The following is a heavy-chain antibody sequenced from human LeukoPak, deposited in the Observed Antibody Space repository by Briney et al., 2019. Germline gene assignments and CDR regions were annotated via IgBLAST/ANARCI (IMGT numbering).Heavy chain of an antibody. D-gene: IGHD3-10*01. Sequence: SQTLSLTCAISGDSVSSNSAAWNWIRQSPSRGLEWLGRTYYRSKWYNDYAVSVKSRITINPDTSKNQFSLQLNSVTPEGTAVYYCARSKTNRAVRGVIITNWFDPWGQGTLVTVSS. CDR2: TYYRSKWYN. CDR1: GDSVSSNSAA. V-gene: IGHV6-1*01. CDR3: ARSKTNRAVRGVIITNWFDP. J-gene: IGHJ5*02.